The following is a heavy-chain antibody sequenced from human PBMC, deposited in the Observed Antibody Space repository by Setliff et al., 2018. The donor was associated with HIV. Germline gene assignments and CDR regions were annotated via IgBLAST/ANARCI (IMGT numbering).Heavy chain of an antibody. Sequence: PSETLSLTCSVSGGSISSHYWSWIRQPPGKGLEWIGDIYYNGSTNYNPSLKSRVTISVDTSKNQFYLKLSSVTAADTAVYYCARCARDEAEIYYDYYYMDVWGKGTTVTVSS. J-gene: IGHJ6*03. CDR1: GGSISSHY. CDR3: ARCARDEAEIYYDYYYMDV. D-gene: IGHD2-21*01. CDR2: IYYNGST. V-gene: IGHV4-59*11.